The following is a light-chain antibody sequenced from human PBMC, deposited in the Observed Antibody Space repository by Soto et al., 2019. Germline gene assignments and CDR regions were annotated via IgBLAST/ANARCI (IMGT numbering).Light chain of an antibody. J-gene: IGLJ2*01. CDR2: EVS. V-gene: IGLV2-14*01. CDR3: SSYTSGSTDVV. CDR1: SSDVGGYNY. Sequence: QSVLTQPASVSGSPGQSITISCTGTSSDVGGYNYVSWYQQHPGKAPKLMIYEVSNRPSGVANRFSGSKSGNTASLTISGLQAEDEADYYCSSYTSGSTDVVFGGGTKVTVL.